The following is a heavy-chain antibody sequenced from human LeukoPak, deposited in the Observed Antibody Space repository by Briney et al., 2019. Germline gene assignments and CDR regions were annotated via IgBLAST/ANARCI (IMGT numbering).Heavy chain of an antibody. CDR3: ARYSSGWTDAFDI. V-gene: IGHV4-34*01. D-gene: IGHD6-19*01. CDR2: INHSGST. J-gene: IGHJ3*02. CDR1: GGSFSGYY. Sequence: SETLSLTCAVYGGSFSGYYWSWIRQPPGKGLEWIGEINHSGSTNYNPSLKSRVTISVDTSKNQFSLNLSSVTAADAAVYYCARYSSGWTDAFDIWGRGTMVTVSS.